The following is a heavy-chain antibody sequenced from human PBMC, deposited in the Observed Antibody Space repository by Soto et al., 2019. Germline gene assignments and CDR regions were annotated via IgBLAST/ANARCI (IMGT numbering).Heavy chain of an antibody. CDR2: IYHGGST. J-gene: IGHJ6*02. CDR3: ARLSFSYGVDV. V-gene: IGHV4-4*02. Sequence: ETLSLTCAVSGGSISSANWWTWVRQPPGKGLEWIGEIYHGGSTSYNPSLKSRVTLSLDKFKNHFSLNLTSVTAADTAVYYCARLSFSYGVDVWGQGTTVTVSS. CDR1: GGSISSANW.